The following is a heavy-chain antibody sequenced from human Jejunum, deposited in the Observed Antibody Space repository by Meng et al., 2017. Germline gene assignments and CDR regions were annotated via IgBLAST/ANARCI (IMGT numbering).Heavy chain of an antibody. Sequence: GGSLRLSCEASGFTFSSFWMHWVRQAPGKGLVWVSRINSDGSGSSYADSVKGRFTISRDNAKNTLYLQMNSLRAEDTAVYYCARDGWGGWHFDLWGRGTLVTVSS. J-gene: IGHJ2*01. V-gene: IGHV3-74*01. CDR1: GFTFSSFW. D-gene: IGHD7-27*01. CDR3: ARDGWGGWHFDL. CDR2: INSDGSGS.